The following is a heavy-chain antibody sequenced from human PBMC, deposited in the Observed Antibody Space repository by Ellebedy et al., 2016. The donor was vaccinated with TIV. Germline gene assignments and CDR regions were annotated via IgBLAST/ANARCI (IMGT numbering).Heavy chain of an antibody. CDR3: SRVGGGCGGGGCDFDY. Sequence: AASVKVSCKASGYTFTGYAMNWVRQAPGHGLEWLGWINTNTGNPTYAQGFKGRFVFSLDTSVSTAYLQMSSLKADDTAVYYCSRVGGGCGGGGCDFDYWGQGTLVTVSS. J-gene: IGHJ4*02. CDR2: INTNTGNP. CDR1: GYTFTGYA. D-gene: IGHD2-15*01. V-gene: IGHV7-4-1*02.